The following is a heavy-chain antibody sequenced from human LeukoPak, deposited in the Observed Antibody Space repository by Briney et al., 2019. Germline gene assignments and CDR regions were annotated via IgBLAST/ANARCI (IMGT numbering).Heavy chain of an antibody. V-gene: IGHV3-33*06. Sequence: PGGSLRLSCAASGFTFSSYGMHWVRQAPGKGLEWVAVIWYDGSNKYCADSVKGRFTISRDNSKNTLYLQMNSLRAEDTAVYYCAKGGGDDTYFDYWGQGTLVTVSS. D-gene: IGHD2-21*02. J-gene: IGHJ4*02. CDR2: IWYDGSNK. CDR1: GFTFSSYG. CDR3: AKGGGDDTYFDY.